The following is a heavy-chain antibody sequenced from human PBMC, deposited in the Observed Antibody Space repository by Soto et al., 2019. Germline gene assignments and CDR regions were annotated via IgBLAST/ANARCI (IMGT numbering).Heavy chain of an antibody. D-gene: IGHD6-19*01. J-gene: IGHJ4*02. CDR2: ISSDGSST. CDR3: AYFTSGCPT. Sequence: EVQLVESGGGLVQPGGSRGLSFEASGIPLSNYWVNWFGQAPGRGLVWVSRISSDGSSTSYADSVKGRFTISRDNAKNTLYLQMNSLRAEDTAVYYCAYFTSGCPTWGQGTLVTVSS. CDR1: GIPLSNYW. V-gene: IGHV3-74*01.